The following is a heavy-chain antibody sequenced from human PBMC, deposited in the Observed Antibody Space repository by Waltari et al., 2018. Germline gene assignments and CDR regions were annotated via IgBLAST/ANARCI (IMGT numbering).Heavy chain of an antibody. CDR2: IYHSGST. D-gene: IGHD3-10*01. CDR3: ARHRHVSGSYYMGFDP. Sequence: QVQLQESGPGLVKPSETLSLTCAVSGYSISSGYYWGWIRQPPGKGLEWIGSIYHSGSTYYNPSLKSRVTISVDTSKNQFSLKLSSVTAADTAVYYCARHRHVSGSYYMGFDPWGQGTLVTVSS. V-gene: IGHV4-38-2*01. J-gene: IGHJ5*02. CDR1: GYSISSGYY.